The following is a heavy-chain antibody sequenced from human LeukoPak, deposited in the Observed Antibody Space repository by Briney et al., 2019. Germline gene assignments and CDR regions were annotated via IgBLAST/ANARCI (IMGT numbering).Heavy chain of an antibody. CDR2: IYYSGST. CDR1: GGSISSGDYY. Sequence: SETLSLTCTVSGGSISSGDYYWSWIRQPPGKGLEWIGYIYYSGSTYYNPSLKSRVTISVDTSKNQFSLKLSSVTAADTAVYYCARGPTLKYFHHWGQGTLVTVSS. CDR3: ARGPTLKYFHH. V-gene: IGHV4-30-4*01. J-gene: IGHJ1*01.